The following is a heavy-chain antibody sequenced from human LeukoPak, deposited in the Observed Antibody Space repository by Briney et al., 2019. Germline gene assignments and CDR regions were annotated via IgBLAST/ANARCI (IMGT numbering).Heavy chain of an antibody. CDR1: GFTFDDYA. CDR2: ISWNSGSI. CDR3: AKDFDSSGYYSYYFDY. V-gene: IGHV3-9*01. Sequence: GRSLRLSCAASGFTFDDYAMHWVRQAPGKGLEWVSGISWNSGSIGYADSVKGRFTISRDNAKNSLYLQMNSLRAEDTALYYCAKDFDSSGYYSYYFDYWGQGTLVTVSS. J-gene: IGHJ4*02. D-gene: IGHD3-22*01.